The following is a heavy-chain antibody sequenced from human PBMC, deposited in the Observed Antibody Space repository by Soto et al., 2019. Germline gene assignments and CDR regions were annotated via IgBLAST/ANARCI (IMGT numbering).Heavy chain of an antibody. V-gene: IGHV3-23*01. CDR2: ISGSDGRT. D-gene: IGHD5-18*01. Sequence: GGSLRLSCAASGFTFSSYAMSWVRQAPGKGLEWVSTISGSDGRTYSTDSVKGRFTISRDNSRNTAYLQMNSLRVEDTAVYYCAKGVSQYTPLALFDYWGRGTLVTVS. J-gene: IGHJ4*02. CDR3: AKGVSQYTPLALFDY. CDR1: GFTFSSYA.